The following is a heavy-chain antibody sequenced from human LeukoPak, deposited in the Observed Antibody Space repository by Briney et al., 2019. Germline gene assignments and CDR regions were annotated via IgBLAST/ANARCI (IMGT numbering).Heavy chain of an antibody. CDR1: GGSISSYY. Sequence: PSETLSLTCTVSGGSISSYYWSWIRQPPRKGLEWIGYIYYSGSTNYNPSLKSRVTISVDTSKNQFSLKLSSVTAADTAVYYCASLVGATYFDYWGQGTLVTVSS. J-gene: IGHJ4*02. CDR2: IYYSGST. D-gene: IGHD1-26*01. V-gene: IGHV4-59*01. CDR3: ASLVGATYFDY.